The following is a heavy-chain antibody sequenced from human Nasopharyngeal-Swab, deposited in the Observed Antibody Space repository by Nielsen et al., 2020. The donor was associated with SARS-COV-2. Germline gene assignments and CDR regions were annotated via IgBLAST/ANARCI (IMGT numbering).Heavy chain of an antibody. CDR2: ISGSGGST. CDR1: GFIFSSYA. V-gene: IGHV3-23*01. Sequence: GGSLRLSCAGSGFIFSSYAMSWVRQAPGKGLEWVSAISGSGGSTYYADSVKGRFTISRDNSKNTLYLQMNSLRAEDTAVYYCAKWTFRAAAGTWDYWGQGTLVTVSS. J-gene: IGHJ4*02. D-gene: IGHD6-13*01. CDR3: AKWTFRAAAGTWDY.